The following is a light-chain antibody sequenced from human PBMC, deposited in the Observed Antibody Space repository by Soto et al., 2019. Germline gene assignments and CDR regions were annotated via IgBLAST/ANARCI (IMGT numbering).Light chain of an antibody. J-gene: IGLJ3*02. V-gene: IGLV1-40*01. Sequence: QSVLTQSPSVSGAPGQRVTISCTGSSSNIGAGYDVHWYQQLPGTAPKLLIFGNSNRPSGVPDRFSGSKSDTSASLAITGLQTEDEADYYCHSYDSSLSGVVFGGGTKVTVL. CDR3: HSYDSSLSGVV. CDR1: SSNIGAGYD. CDR2: GNS.